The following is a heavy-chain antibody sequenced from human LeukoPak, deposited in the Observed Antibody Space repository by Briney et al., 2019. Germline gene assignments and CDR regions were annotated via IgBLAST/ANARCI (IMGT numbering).Heavy chain of an antibody. J-gene: IGHJ5*02. D-gene: IGHD4-17*01. CDR3: ARDPHYGDYDGWFDP. CDR1: GFTFSSYW. CDR2: IKQDGSEK. V-gene: IGHV3-7*01. Sequence: GGSLRLSCAVSGFTFSSYWMSWVRQAPGKGLEWVANIKQDGSEKYYVDSVKGRFTISRDNAKNSLYLQMNSLRAEDTAVYYCARDPHYGDYDGWFDPWGQGTLVTVSS.